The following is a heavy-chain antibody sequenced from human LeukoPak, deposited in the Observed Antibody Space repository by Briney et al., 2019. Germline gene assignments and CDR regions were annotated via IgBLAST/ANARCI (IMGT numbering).Heavy chain of an antibody. J-gene: IGHJ4*02. CDR3: ARVTRTFRYGDYVDYFDY. CDR1: GGSISSSSYY. D-gene: IGHD4-17*01. V-gene: IGHV4-39*01. CDR2: IYYSGST. Sequence: TSETLSLTCTVSGGSISSSSYYWGWIRQPPGKGLEWIGSIYYSGSTYYNPSLKSRVTISVDTSKNQFSLKLSSVTAADTAVYYCARVTRTFRYGDYVDYFDYWGQGTLVTVSS.